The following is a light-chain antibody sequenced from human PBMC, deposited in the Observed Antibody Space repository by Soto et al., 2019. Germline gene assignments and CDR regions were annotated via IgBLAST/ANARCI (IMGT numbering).Light chain of an antibody. J-gene: IGKJ4*01. V-gene: IGKV3D-15*01. Sequence: EIVMTQSPATLSVSPGEGATLSCRASHSVDSNLAWYQQKPGQAPRLLIFGASTRATGIPTRFSGGGSGTDFTLTISSLQSEECGLYFCQQYDKWPLTFGGGTKVEIK. CDR3: QQYDKWPLT. CDR1: HSVDSN. CDR2: GAS.